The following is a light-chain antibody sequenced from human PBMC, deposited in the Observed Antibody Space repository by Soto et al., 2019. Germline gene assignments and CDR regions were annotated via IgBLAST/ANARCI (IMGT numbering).Light chain of an antibody. Sequence: EIVMTRSPATLSVSPCERATLSFSASQSVSSNLAWYQQKPGQAPRLLIYGASTRATGIPARFSGSGSGTEFTLTISSLQSEDFAVYYCQQYNNWPPTITFGQGTRLEIK. CDR2: GAS. V-gene: IGKV3-15*01. J-gene: IGKJ5*01. CDR1: QSVSSN. CDR3: QQYNNWPPTIT.